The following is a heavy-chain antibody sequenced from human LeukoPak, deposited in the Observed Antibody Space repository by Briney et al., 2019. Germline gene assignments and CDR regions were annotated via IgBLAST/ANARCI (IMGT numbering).Heavy chain of an antibody. CDR3: ARGDRYCSGGSCYSLGYYYYYYMDV. J-gene: IGHJ6*03. D-gene: IGHD2-15*01. CDR1: GYTFTSYD. Sequence: ASVKVSCKASGYTFTSYDINWVRQATGQGLEWMGWMNPNSGNTGYAQKFQGRVTMTRNTSISTAYMELSSLRSEDTAVYYCARGDRYCSGGSCYSLGYYYYYYMDVWGKGTTVTVSS. CDR2: MNPNSGNT. V-gene: IGHV1-8*01.